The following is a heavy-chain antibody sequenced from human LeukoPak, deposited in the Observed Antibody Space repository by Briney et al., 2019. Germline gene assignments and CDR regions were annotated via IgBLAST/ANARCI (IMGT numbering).Heavy chain of an antibody. CDR3: ARRRIVGSTDDAFDI. J-gene: IGHJ3*02. CDR2: ISSDGNTK. V-gene: IGHV3-30*09. Sequence: GGSLRLSCAASGFTFSSYAMHWVRQAPGKGLEWAAVISSDGNTKYYADSVKGRFAISRDNSNNTLYLQMNSLRADDTAIYYCARRRIVGSTDDAFDIWGQGTMVTLSS. D-gene: IGHD1-26*01. CDR1: GFTFSSYA.